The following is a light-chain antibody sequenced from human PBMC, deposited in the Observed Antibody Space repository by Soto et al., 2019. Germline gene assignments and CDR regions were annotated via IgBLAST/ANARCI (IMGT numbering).Light chain of an antibody. J-gene: IGLJ1*01. CDR2: EVT. CDR3: SSFTSSSTLPYV. Sequence: QSVLTQPASMSGSPGQSITISCTGTGSNVGDYNYVSWYQQHPGKAPKLMIYEVTNRPSGVSHRFSGSNSGNTASLTISGLQPEDEADYYFSSFTSSSTLPYVFGTGTKVTVL. V-gene: IGLV2-14*01. CDR1: GSNVGDYNY.